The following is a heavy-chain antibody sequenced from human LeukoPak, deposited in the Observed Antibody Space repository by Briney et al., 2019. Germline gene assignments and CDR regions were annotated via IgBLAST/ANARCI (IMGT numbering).Heavy chain of an antibody. CDR3: AKSLAASVDWFDP. CDR1: GFSISSHS. CDR2: ISSNSKST. D-gene: IGHD6-6*01. V-gene: IGHV3-21*01. J-gene: IGHJ5*02. Sequence: GGSLRLSCAASGFSISSHSMNWVRQAPGKGLEWVSSISSNSKSTYYADSVKGRFTISRDNAKNSLFLQMNSLRAEDTAVYHCAKSLAASVDWFDPWGQGTLVTVSS.